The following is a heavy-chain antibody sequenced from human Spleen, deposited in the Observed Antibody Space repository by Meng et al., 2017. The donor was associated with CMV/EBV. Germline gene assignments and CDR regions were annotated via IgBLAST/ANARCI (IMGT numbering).Heavy chain of an antibody. V-gene: IGHV3-53*05. CDR1: GFTVSSNY. CDR2: IYSGGST. CDR3: ARDGVAGTGDY. D-gene: IGHD6-19*01. J-gene: IGHJ4*02. Sequence: GESLKISCAASGFTVSSNYMSWVRQAPGKGLEWVSVIYSGGSTYYADSVKGRFTISRDNSKNTLYLQMNSLRAEDTAVYYCARDGVAGTGDYWGQGTLVTVSS.